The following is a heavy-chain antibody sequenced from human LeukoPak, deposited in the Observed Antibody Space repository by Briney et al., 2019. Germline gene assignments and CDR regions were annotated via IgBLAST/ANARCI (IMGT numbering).Heavy chain of an antibody. CDR1: GGSISSAGYY. CDR2: IYYSGRT. CDR3: ARDSKGLYSSSSSDYYLDV. Sequence: SETLSLSCTVSGGSISSAGYYWSWIRQHPGKGLEWIGYIYYSGRTYYNPSLKSRVTISVDTSKNQFSLKLSSVTAADTAVYYCARDSKGLYSSSSSDYYLDVWGKGTMVTVSS. V-gene: IGHV4-31*03. D-gene: IGHD6-6*01. J-gene: IGHJ6*03.